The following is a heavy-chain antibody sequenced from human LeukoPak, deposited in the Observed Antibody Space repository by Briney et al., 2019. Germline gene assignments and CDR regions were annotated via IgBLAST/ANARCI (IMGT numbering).Heavy chain of an antibody. CDR1: GGSISSYY. CDR2: IYYSGST. V-gene: IGHV4-59*01. J-gene: IGHJ6*03. D-gene: IGHD3-22*01. CDR3: ARYDSRYYMDV. Sequence: SETLSLTCNVSGGSISSYYWSWIRQPPGKGLEWIGYIYYSGSTNYNPSLKSRVTISVDTSKNQFSLKLSSVTAADTAVYYCARYDSRYYMDVWGKGTTVTISS.